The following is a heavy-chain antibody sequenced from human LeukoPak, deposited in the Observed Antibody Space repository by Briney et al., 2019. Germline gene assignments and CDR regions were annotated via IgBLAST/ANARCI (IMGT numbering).Heavy chain of an antibody. Sequence: WASVKLPCKVSGYPLTELSMHWVRQAPGKGLEWMGGFDPEVGKTIYAQKFQGRVTMTEDTSTDTAYIGLSRLRSEDTAVYYSARDGDYYSDSSVRWFDPWGQGTLVTASS. CDR2: FDPEVGKT. J-gene: IGHJ5*02. V-gene: IGHV1-24*01. D-gene: IGHD3-22*01. CDR3: ARDGDYYSDSSVRWFDP. CDR1: GYPLTELS.